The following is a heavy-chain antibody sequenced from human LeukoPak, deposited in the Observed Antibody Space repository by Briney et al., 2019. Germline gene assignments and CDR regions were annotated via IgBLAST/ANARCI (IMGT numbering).Heavy chain of an antibody. CDR2: ISWDGGST. Sequence: GGSLRLSCAASGFTFDDYAMHWVRQAPGKGLEWVSLISWDGGSTYYADSVKGRFTISRDNAKNSLYLQMNSLRAEDTALYYCARDIVGATHYYYYYMDVWGKGTTVTVSS. J-gene: IGHJ6*03. V-gene: IGHV3-43D*03. CDR1: GFTFDDYA. D-gene: IGHD1-26*01. CDR3: ARDIVGATHYYYYYMDV.